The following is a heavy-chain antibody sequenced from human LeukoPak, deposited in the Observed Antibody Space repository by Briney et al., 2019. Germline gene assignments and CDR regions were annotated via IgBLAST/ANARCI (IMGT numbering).Heavy chain of an antibody. CDR3: AKAVVTGTFEVAYFDY. J-gene: IGHJ4*02. V-gene: IGHV3-9*03. Sequence: GGSLRLSCAASGFTFDDYAMHWVRQAPGKGLEWVSGISWNSGGIGYADSVKGRFTISRDNAKNSLYLQMNSLRAEDMAFYYCAKAVVTGTFEVAYFDYWGQGTLVTVSS. CDR1: GFTFDDYA. D-gene: IGHD1-7*01. CDR2: ISWNSGGI.